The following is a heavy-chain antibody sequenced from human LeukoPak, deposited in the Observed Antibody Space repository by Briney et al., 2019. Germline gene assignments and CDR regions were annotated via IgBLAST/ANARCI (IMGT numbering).Heavy chain of an antibody. J-gene: IGHJ4*02. CDR2: IHNRANI. Sequence: SETLSLTCTVSGDSISNYYWDWIRQPAGKGLEWIGRIHNRANINYNPSLKSRVTMSVDTSKNQFSLNLRSVTAADTAVYYCATLYISSGDYWGQGTLVTVSS. CDR3: ATLYISSGDY. D-gene: IGHD6-13*01. CDR1: GDSISNYY. V-gene: IGHV4-4*07.